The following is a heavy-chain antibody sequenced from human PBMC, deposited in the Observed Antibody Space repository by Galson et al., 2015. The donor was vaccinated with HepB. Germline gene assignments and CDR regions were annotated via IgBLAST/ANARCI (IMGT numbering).Heavy chain of an antibody. V-gene: IGHV5-51*01. CDR3: ARRFGRYCSGGSCYSWPFDY. Sequence: QSGAEVKKPGESLKISCKGSGYTFSTYWIGWLRQMPGKGLEWMGIIYPDDSSIKYSPSFQGQVIFSADKSTSTAYLQWRSLKASDTATYYCARRFGRYCSGGSCYSWPFDYWGQGTLVTVSS. CDR2: IYPDDSSI. CDR1: GYTFSTYW. D-gene: IGHD2-15*01. J-gene: IGHJ4*02.